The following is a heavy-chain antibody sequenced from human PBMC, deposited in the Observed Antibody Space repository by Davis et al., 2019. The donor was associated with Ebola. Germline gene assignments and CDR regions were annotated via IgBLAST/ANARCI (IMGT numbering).Heavy chain of an antibody. CDR3: ATLTYDSFDP. CDR2: IVSSGIST. CDR1: GFIFSSYA. V-gene: IGHV3-64*04. J-gene: IGHJ5*02. D-gene: IGHD3-22*01. Sequence: GESLKISCSASGFIFSSYAMHWVRQAPGKRLEYVSAIVSSGISTYYADSVKGRFTISRDNSKNTLYLQMNSLRAEDTAVYYCATLTYDSFDPWGQGTLVTVSS.